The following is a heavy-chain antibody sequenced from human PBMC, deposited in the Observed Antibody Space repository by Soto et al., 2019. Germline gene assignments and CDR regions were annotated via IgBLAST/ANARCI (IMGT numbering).Heavy chain of an antibody. J-gene: IGHJ5*02. V-gene: IGHV1-69*01. CDR3: ASWPFFVWRYEGRGWFDP. Sequence: QVQLVQSGAEVKKPGSSVKVSCKASGGTFSSYAISWVRQAPGQGLEWLGGIMPIFGTANSAQKFQGRVTITAHESKSPAYMELSSLRPEDRAVYYCASWPFFVWRYEGRGWFDPWGQGTLVTVSS. CDR2: IMPIFGTA. D-gene: IGHD3-16*01. CDR1: GGTFSSYA.